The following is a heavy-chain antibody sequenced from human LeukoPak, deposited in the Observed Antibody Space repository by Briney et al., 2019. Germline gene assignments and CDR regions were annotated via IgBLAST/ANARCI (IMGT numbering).Heavy chain of an antibody. CDR1: GFTFSSYS. Sequence: GGSLRLSCAASGFTFSSYSMNWVRQAPGKGLEWVSSISSSSSYIYYADPVKGRFTISRDNAKNSLYLQMNSLRAEDTAVYYCASLQGTRIQYNWFDPWGQGTLVTVSS. J-gene: IGHJ5*02. CDR2: ISSSSSYI. V-gene: IGHV3-21*01. D-gene: IGHD5-24*01. CDR3: ASLQGTRIQYNWFDP.